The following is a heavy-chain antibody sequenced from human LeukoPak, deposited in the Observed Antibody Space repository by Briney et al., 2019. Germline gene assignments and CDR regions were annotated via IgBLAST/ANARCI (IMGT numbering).Heavy chain of an antibody. CDR1: GFSLSTSGVG. Sequence: SGPTLVNPTQTLTLTCTFSGFSLSTSGVGVGWIRQPPGKALEWLALIYWGDDKRYSPSLKSRLTITKDTSKNQVVLTMTNMDPVDTATYYCAHLNYYDSSGYYGGLGFDYWGQGTLVTVSS. CDR3: AHLNYYDSSGYYGGLGFDY. V-gene: IGHV2-5*02. J-gene: IGHJ4*02. CDR2: IYWGDDK. D-gene: IGHD3-22*01.